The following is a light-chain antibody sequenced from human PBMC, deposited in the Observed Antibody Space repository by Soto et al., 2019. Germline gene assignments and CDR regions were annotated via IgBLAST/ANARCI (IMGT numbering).Light chain of an antibody. CDR1: QSVSSSY. Sequence: IVLTQSACTLSLSPGEGATLSCRASQSVSSSYIAWYQQRPGQTPSLLIYGASTRATGIPDRFTGSGSGTDFTLTISRLEPEDFAVYYCQQYGSSPRTFGQGTKVDIK. V-gene: IGKV3-20*01. CDR3: QQYGSSPRT. J-gene: IGKJ1*01. CDR2: GAS.